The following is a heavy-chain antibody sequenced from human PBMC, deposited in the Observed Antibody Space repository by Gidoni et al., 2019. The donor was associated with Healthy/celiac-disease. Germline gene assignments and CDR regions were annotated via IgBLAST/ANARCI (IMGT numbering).Heavy chain of an antibody. CDR1: GSTFTGYY. CDR2: INPNSGGT. Sequence: QVQLVQSGAEVKKPGASVQVSCKASGSTFTGYYMPWVRQAPGQGLEWMGWINPNSGGTNYAQKFQGWVTMTRDTSISTAYMELSRLRSDDTAVYYCARQPISSSSNDYYYGMDVWGQGTTVTVSS. J-gene: IGHJ6*02. V-gene: IGHV1-2*04. D-gene: IGHD6-6*01. CDR3: ARQPISSSSNDYYYGMDV.